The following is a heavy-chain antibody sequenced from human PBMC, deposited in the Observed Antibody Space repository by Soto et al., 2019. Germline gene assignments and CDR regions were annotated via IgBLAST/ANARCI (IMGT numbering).Heavy chain of an antibody. CDR1: GYTFSIYG. CDR3: ARGTDPISSAGISSAY. CDR2: ISTYNDIT. V-gene: IGHV1-18*04. D-gene: IGHD6-13*01. J-gene: IGHJ4*02. Sequence: QLQLVQSGPEVKKPGASVKVSCKSSGYTFSIYGITWVRQAPGQGLEWMGWISTYNDITNYAQKFQGRVTMTTDTSTGTAYMELRSLRSDDTAVYYCARGTDPISSAGISSAYWGQGTLVTVSS.